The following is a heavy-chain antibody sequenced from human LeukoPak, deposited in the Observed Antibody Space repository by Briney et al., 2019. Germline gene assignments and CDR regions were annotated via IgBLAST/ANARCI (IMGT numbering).Heavy chain of an antibody. CDR1: GFTFSSYW. V-gene: IGHV3-30*02. CDR3: AKDVYGSGSYYFDY. Sequence: GGSLRLSCAASGFTFSSYWMHWVRQAPGKGLEWVAFIRYDGSNKYYADSVKGRFTISRDNSKNTLYLQMNSLRAEDTAVYYCAKDVYGSGSYYFDYWGQGTLVTVSS. J-gene: IGHJ4*02. CDR2: IRYDGSNK. D-gene: IGHD3-10*01.